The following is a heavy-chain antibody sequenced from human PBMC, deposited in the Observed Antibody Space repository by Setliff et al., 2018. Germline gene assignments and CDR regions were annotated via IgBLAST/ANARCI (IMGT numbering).Heavy chain of an antibody. CDR3: SRLVRYCTRTSCQRLSGDDY. D-gene: IGHD2-2*01. J-gene: IGHJ4*02. CDR2: ISAYNGNT. V-gene: IGHV1-18*01. CDR1: GYTFAHSG. Sequence: GASVKVSCKASGYTFAHSGVTWVRQAPGQGLEWMGWISAYNGNTYYAQIFQGRVTMTTDTSTDTAYMELKSLRSDDTAIYYCSRLVRYCTRTSCQRLSGDDYWGQGALVTVSS.